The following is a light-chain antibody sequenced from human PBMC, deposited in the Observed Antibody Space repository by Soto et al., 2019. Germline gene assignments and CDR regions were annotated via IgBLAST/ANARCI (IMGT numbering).Light chain of an antibody. CDR3: IQALQTPFT. CDR2: LCS. Sequence: DIVMTQSPLSLPVTPGEPASISCRSSQSLLHSSGRYYLDWYLQKPGQSPQLLIYLCSHRASGVPDRFSGSGSGTDFTLTISRVEAEDVGIYYCIQALQTPFTFGGGTRAEIK. J-gene: IGKJ4*01. CDR1: QSLLHSSGRYY. V-gene: IGKV2-28*01.